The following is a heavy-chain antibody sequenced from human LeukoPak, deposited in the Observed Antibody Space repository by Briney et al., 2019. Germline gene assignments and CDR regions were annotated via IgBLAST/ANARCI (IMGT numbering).Heavy chain of an antibody. CDR3: AKPGGGWYNWGPFDY. CDR2: ISGSGGST. V-gene: IGHV3-23*01. J-gene: IGHJ4*02. D-gene: IGHD1-1*01. Sequence: PGGSLTLSCVASGFTFNNFAMSWVRQAPGKGLEWVSAISGSGGSTYYADSVKGRFTISRDNSKNTLYLQMNSLRAEDTAVYYCAKPGGGWYNWGPFDYWGQGTLVTVSS. CDR1: GFTFNNFA.